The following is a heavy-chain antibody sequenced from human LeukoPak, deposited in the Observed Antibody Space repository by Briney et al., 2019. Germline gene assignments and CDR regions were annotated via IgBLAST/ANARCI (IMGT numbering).Heavy chain of an antibody. CDR3: ATLAWPGVAGTDLSHYNAMDV. D-gene: IGHD6-19*01. CDR1: GFTFIDYA. J-gene: IGHJ6*02. CDR2: INWNGGRI. Sequence: GRSLRLSCAASGFTFIDYAMHWVRQAPGKGLEWVSGINWNGGRIDYADSVKGRFTISRDNAKNSLYLQMSSLRPEDTALYYSATLAWPGVAGTDLSHYNAMDVWGQGTTVTVSS. V-gene: IGHV3-9*01.